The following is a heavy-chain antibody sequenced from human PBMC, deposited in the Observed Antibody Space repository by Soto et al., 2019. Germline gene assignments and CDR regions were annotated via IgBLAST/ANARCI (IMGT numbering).Heavy chain of an antibody. CDR2: ISSTSTYI. CDR3: VRYYQHAAFDV. Sequence: EVQLVESGGGLVKPGGSLRLSCAASGFTFSSYSMNWVRQAPGKGLEWVASISSTSTYIYYADSLKGRFTISSDNAKNSLCMHMNSLRAEDTAVYYCVRYYQHAAFDVWGQGTMVTVSS. J-gene: IGHJ3*01. V-gene: IGHV3-21*06. CDR1: GFTFSSYS. D-gene: IGHD2-2*01.